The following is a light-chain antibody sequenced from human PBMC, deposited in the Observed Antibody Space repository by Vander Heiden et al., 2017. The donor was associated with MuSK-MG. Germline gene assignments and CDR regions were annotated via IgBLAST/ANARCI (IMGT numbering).Light chain of an antibody. CDR3: QQSDSTPFT. CDR2: AAS. CDR1: QSISSY. V-gene: IGKV1-39*01. Sequence: IQMTHSPSSLSASVGDRVTITCRASQSISSYLNWYQQKPGKAPKLLIYAASSLQSGVPSRFSGSGSGTDFTLTISRLQPEDFATYYCQQSDSTPFTFGHGTKVDIK. J-gene: IGKJ3*01.